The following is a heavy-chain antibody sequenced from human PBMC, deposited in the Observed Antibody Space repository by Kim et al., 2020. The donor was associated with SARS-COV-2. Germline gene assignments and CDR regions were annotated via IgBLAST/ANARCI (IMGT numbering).Heavy chain of an antibody. J-gene: IGHJ4*02. D-gene: IGHD1-26*01. V-gene: IGHV6-1*01. Sequence: FTDHAVSVKSRLTISPDTSKNQFSLQLNSVTPEDTAVYYCARGSNSAFDYWDQGTLVTVSS. CDR3: ARGSNSAFDY. CDR2: FT.